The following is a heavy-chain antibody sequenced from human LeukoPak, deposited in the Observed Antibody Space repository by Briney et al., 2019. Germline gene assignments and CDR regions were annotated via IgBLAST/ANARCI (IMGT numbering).Heavy chain of an antibody. J-gene: IGHJ1*01. D-gene: IGHD1-1*01. CDR3: ARALSQELIRYSQD. Sequence: GGSQRLSCAASGFTFSSYAMSWVRQAPGKGLEWVSAISGSGGSTYYADSVKGRFTISRDNSKNTLYLQMNSLRADDTAVYYCARALSQELIRYSQDWGQGTLVSVSS. CDR2: ISGSGGST. CDR1: GFTFSSYA. V-gene: IGHV3-23*01.